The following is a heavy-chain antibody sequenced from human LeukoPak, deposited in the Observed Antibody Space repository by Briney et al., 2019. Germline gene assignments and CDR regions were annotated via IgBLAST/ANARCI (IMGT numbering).Heavy chain of an antibody. CDR1: GGSISSYY. D-gene: IGHD3-22*01. Sequence: KPSETLSLTCTVSGGSISSYYWSWIRQPAGKGLEWIGRIYTSGSTNYNPSLKSRVTMSVDTSKNQFSLKLSSVTAADTAVYYCAREVEVIVVGAYFDYWGQGTLVTVSS. J-gene: IGHJ4*02. CDR3: AREVEVIVVGAYFDY. CDR2: IYTSGST. V-gene: IGHV4-4*07.